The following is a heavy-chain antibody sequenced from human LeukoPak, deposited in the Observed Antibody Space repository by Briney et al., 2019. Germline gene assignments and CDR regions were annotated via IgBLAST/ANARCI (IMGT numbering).Heavy chain of an antibody. D-gene: IGHD3-10*01. CDR2: IFITGST. V-gene: IGHV4-4*09. CDR3: ARQDGLWVGDLGGWFDF. CDR1: GTSISRHY. J-gene: IGHJ5*01. Sequence: SQTLSLTCTVSGTSISRHYWSWLRQSAGLGLEWLGYIFITGSTTYNPSLEGRVTMSEDTSQNQLSLTLSSVTAADTAVYFCARQDGLWVGDLGGWFDFWGQGIQVTVSS.